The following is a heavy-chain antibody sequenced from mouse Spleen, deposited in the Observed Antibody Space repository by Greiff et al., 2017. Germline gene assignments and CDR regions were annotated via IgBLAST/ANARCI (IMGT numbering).Heavy chain of an antibody. CDR3: ATANCDV. D-gene: IGHD4-1*01. V-gene: IGHV1-82*01. J-gene: IGHJ1*03. CDR2: IYPGDGDT. Sequence: QVQLKESGPELVKPGASVKISCKASGYAFSSSWMNWVKQRPGKGLEWIGRIYPGDGDTNYNGKFKGKATLTADKSSSTAYMQHSSLTSEDSAVYFCATANCDVWGTGTTVTVSS. CDR1: GYAFSSSW.